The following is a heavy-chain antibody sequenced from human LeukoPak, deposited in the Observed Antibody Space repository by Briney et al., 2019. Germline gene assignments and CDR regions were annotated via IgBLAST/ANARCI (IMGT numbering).Heavy chain of an antibody. V-gene: IGHV1-2*04. Sequence: ASVKVSCKASGYTFTGYYMHWVRQAPGQGLEWMGWINPNSGGTNYAQKFQGWVTVTRDTSISTAYMELSRLRSDDTAVYYCAREEGSSFPEVYFDYWGQGTLVTVSS. CDR2: INPNSGGT. CDR1: GYTFTGYY. CDR3: AREEGSSFPEVYFDY. D-gene: IGHD6-13*01. J-gene: IGHJ4*02.